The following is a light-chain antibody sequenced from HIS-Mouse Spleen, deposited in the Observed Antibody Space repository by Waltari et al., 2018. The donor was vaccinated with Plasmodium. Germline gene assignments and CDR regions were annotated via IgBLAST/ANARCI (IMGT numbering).Light chain of an antibody. V-gene: IGLV2-23*03. J-gene: IGLJ2*01. CDR2: EGS. CDR1: SSDVGRCNL. CDR3: CSYAGSSTFVV. Sequence: QSALTQPASVSGSPGQSITISCTGTSSDVGRCNLVSWYQQHPGKAPKLMIYEGSKRPSGVSNRFSGSKSGNTASLTISGLQAEDEADYYCCSYAGSSTFVVFGGGTKLTVL.